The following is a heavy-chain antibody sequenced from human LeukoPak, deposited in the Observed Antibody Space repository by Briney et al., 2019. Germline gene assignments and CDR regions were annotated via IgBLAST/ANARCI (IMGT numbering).Heavy chain of an antibody. CDR3: TRNDDFWSGYSLT. CDR1: GFTFSGSA. V-gene: IGHV3-73*01. D-gene: IGHD3-3*01. J-gene: IGHJ5*02. Sequence: GGSLRLSCAASGFTFSGSAMHWVRQASGKGLEWVGRIRSKANSYATAYAASVKGRFTISRDDSKNTAYLQMNSPKTEDTAVYYCTRNDDFWSGYSLTWGQGTLVTVSS. CDR2: IRSKANSYAT.